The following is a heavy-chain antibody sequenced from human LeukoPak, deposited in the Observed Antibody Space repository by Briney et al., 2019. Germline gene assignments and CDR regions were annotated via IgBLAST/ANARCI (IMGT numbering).Heavy chain of an antibody. CDR3: ARHYPGWAFDI. Sequence: PSETLSLTCTVSGGSISSYYWSWIRQPPGKGLEWIGYIYYSGSTNYNPSLKSRVTISVDTSRNQFSLKLSSVTAADTAVYYCARHYPGWAFDIWGQGTMVTVSS. CDR1: GGSISSYY. J-gene: IGHJ3*02. V-gene: IGHV4-59*08. CDR2: IYYSGST.